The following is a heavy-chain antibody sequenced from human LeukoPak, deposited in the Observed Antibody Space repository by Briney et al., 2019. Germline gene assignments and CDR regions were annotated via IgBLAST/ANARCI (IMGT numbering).Heavy chain of an antibody. Sequence: GGSLRLSCAASGFIFSSYAMSWVRQAPGKGLEWVSAISGSGGYTYYAGSVKGRFTISRDNSKNTLYLQMNSLRVEDTAVYYCARDFGYGSGSHPIDYWGQGTLVTVSS. V-gene: IGHV3-23*01. J-gene: IGHJ4*02. D-gene: IGHD3-10*01. CDR2: ISGSGGYT. CDR1: GFIFSSYA. CDR3: ARDFGYGSGSHPIDY.